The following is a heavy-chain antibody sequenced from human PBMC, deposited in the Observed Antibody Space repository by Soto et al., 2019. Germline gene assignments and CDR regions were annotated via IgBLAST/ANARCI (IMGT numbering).Heavy chain of an antibody. CDR2: IIPILGIA. Sequence: GSSVKVSCKASGGTFSSYTISWVRQAPGQGLEWMGRIIPILGIANYAQRFQGRVTITADKSTSTAYMELSSLRSEDTAVYYCARDSRSIGALGDIRGHGTTVSVS. CDR3: ARDSRSIGALGDI. V-gene: IGHV1-69*04. J-gene: IGHJ3*02. D-gene: IGHD6-6*01. CDR1: GGTFSSYT.